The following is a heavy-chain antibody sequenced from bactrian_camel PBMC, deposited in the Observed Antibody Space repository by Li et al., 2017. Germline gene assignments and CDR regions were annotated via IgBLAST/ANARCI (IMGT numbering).Heavy chain of an antibody. CDR1: GITEKTYC. J-gene: IGHJ4*01. V-gene: IGHV3S63*01. CDR2: VRAGAGAA. CDR3: AASRYYSDQCPLAKAWYDY. D-gene: IGHD1*01. Sequence: VESGGDSVQAGGSLRLSCAASGITEKTYCMAWFRQRPVSEREGAGGVRAGAGAARYADSVKGRFTISQDKATNMVYLDMNNLAPDDTAMYYCAASRYYSDQCPLAKAWYDYWGQGTQVTVS.